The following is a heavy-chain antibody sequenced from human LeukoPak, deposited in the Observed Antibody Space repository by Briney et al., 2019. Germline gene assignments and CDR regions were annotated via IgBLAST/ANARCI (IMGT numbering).Heavy chain of an antibody. V-gene: IGHV4-34*01. CDR1: GGSFSDYY. CDR3: ARSWGPYRWYSR. CDR2: INHSGST. J-gene: IGHJ4*02. D-gene: IGHD4-23*01. Sequence: PSETLSLTCAVYGGSFSDYYWSWIRQPPGKGLEWIGEINHSGSTNYNPSLKSRVTISVDTSKNQFSLKRSSVTAADTAVYYCARSWGPYRWYSRWGQGTLVTVSS.